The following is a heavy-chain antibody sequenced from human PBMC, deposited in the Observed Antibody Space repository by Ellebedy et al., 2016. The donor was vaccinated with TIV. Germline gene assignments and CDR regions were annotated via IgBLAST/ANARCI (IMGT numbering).Heavy chain of an antibody. J-gene: IGHJ5*01. Sequence: GESLKISCAASGFTFSRYIMTWVRQAPGKGLEWVADITGTGIMTYYADSVKGRFTVSRDNSNETLFLQMKNLRAEDTAIYYCANIVSVKDSWGQGTLVTVSS. D-gene: IGHD5/OR15-5a*01. V-gene: IGHV3-23*01. CDR1: GFTFSRYI. CDR2: ITGTGIMT. CDR3: ANIVSVKDS.